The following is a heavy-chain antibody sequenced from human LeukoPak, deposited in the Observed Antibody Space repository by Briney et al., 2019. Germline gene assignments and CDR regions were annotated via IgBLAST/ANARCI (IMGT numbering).Heavy chain of an antibody. CDR3: ARTAMVANYYYYYYMDV. V-gene: IGHV1-69*13. CDR1: GCTFSSYA. J-gene: IGHJ6*03. D-gene: IGHD5-18*01. CDR2: IIPIFGTA. Sequence: SVKVSCKASGCTFSSYAISWVRQAPGQGLEWMGGIIPIFGTANYAQKFQGRVTITADESTSTAYMELSSLRSEDTAVYYCARTAMVANYYYYYYMDVWGKGTTVTVSS.